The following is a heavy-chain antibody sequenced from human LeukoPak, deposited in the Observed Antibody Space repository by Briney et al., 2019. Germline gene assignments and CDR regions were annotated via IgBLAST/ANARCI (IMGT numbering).Heavy chain of an antibody. D-gene: IGHD6-6*01. CDR1: GGSISSSSYY. V-gene: IGHV4-39*07. J-gene: IGHJ4*02. Sequence: SETLSLTCTVSGGSISSSSYYWGWIRQPPGKGLECIGSIYYSGSTYYNPSLKSRVTISVDTSKNQFSLKLSFVTAADTAVYYCARIEYSSSCDYWGQGTLVTVSS. CDR2: IYYSGST. CDR3: ARIEYSSSCDY.